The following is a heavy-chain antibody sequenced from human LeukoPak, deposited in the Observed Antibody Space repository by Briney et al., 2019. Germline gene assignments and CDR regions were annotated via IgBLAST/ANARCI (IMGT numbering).Heavy chain of an antibody. CDR1: GLTFSSYS. V-gene: IGHV3-74*01. CDR3: ARDQYSSTWYRGAFDV. J-gene: IGHJ3*01. Sequence: GGSLRLSCAASGLTFSSYSMNWVRQAPGKGLVWVSRIESDGTSTTYADSVKGRFTISRDNAKNTLYLQMNSLRAEDTAVYYCARDQYSSTWYRGAFDVWGQGTMVSVSS. D-gene: IGHD6-13*01. CDR2: IESDGTST.